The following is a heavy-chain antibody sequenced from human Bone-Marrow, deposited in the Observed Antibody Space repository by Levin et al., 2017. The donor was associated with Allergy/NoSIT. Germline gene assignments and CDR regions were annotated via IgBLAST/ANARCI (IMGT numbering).Heavy chain of an antibody. CDR2: IYVTGST. J-gene: IGHJ6*03. Sequence: SQTLSLTCAVSGGSITTGNYHWTWIRQHAGKGLEWIGRIYVTGSTNYNPSLKSRVKISLDTSKNQFSLRLNSVTAADTAVYYCVRAEGVVVPSAKFYYYYYMDVWGKGTTVTVSS. D-gene: IGHD2-2*01. CDR1: GGSITTGNYH. V-gene: IGHV4-61*02. CDR3: VRAEGVVVPSAKFYYYYYMDV.